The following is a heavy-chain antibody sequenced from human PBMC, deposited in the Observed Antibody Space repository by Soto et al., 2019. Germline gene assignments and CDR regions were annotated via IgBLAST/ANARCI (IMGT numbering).Heavy chain of an antibody. CDR1: GGSISSYY. D-gene: IGHD3-3*01. CDR3: ARDKSGYDFWSGLPQYYYYYMDV. J-gene: IGHJ6*03. V-gene: IGHV4-59*01. Sequence: PSETLSLTCTVSGGSISSYYWSWIRQPPGKGLEWIGYIYYSGSTNYNPSLKSRVTISVDTSKNQFSLKLSSVTAADTAVYYCARDKSGYDFWSGLPQYYYYYMDVWGKGTTVTVSS. CDR2: IYYSGST.